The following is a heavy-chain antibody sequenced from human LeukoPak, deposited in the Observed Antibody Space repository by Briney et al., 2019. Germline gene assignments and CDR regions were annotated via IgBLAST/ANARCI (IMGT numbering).Heavy chain of an antibody. CDR2: IYTSGTI. D-gene: IGHD3-10*01. CDR1: GYSISNGYY. Sequence: SETLSLTCTVSGYSISNGYYWGWIRQPAGTALEWIGRIYTSGTITYNPSLKSRVTMSVDTSKNQFSLKLSSVTAADTAVYYCARRLRFVGVWFDPWGQGTLVTVSS. J-gene: IGHJ5*02. V-gene: IGHV4-4*07. CDR3: ARRLRFVGVWFDP.